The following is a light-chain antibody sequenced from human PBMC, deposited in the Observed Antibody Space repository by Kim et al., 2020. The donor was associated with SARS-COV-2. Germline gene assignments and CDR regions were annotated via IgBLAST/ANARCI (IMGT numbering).Light chain of an antibody. J-gene: IGLJ3*02. CDR1: RSNIGTNP. V-gene: IGLV1-51*01. Sequence: QSVLTQPPSVSAAPGQNVTISCSGGRSNIGTNPVSWYQQFPGTAPKLITYDNDKRPSGIPDRFSSSKSGTSATLGITGLRTGDEADYYCATWDSSLSVGVFGGGTKVTVL. CDR2: DND. CDR3: ATWDSSLSVGV.